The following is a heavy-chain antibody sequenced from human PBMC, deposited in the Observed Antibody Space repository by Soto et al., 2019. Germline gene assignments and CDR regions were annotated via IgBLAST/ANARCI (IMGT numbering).Heavy chain of an antibody. D-gene: IGHD3-3*01. CDR2: ISWDDDK. J-gene: IGHJ4*02. CDR1: GFSLTTSGVG. Sequence: QITLNESGPTVVKPAETLTLTCTFSGFSLTTSGVGVGWSRQSPGKAPEWLALISWDDDKRYSASLKRRLTITKDTSKNQVVMTMASVDPADTATYYCAHRILRTVFGLVTTTAIYFDFWGQGTPVVVSS. V-gene: IGHV2-5*02. CDR3: AHRILRTVFGLVTTTAIYFDF.